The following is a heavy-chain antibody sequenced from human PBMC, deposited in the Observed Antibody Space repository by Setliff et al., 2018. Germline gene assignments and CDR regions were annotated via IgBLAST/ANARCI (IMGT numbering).Heavy chain of an antibody. J-gene: IGHJ4*02. CDR3: ARDRSGAGDYYDRSGYYDY. CDR1: GYTFTSYG. D-gene: IGHD3-22*01. Sequence: ASVKVSCKASGYTFTSYGISWVRQAPGQGLEWMGWISAYNGNTNYAQKLQGRVTMTTDTSTSTAYMELRSLRSDDTAVYYCARDRSGAGDYYDRSGYYDYWGQGTLVTVS. V-gene: IGHV1-18*01. CDR2: ISAYNGNT.